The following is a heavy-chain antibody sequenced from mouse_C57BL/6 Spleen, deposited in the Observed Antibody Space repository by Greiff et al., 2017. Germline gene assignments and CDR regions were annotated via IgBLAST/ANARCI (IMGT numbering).Heavy chain of an antibody. CDR1: GYTFTSYW. Sequence: VQLQQPGAELVRPGSSVKLSCKASGYTFTSYWMDWVKQRPGQGLEWIGNIYPSDSETHYNQKFKDKATLTVDKSSSTAYMQLSSLTSEDSAVYYCARGLTGTRGDDWGQGTTLTVSS. CDR3: ARGLTGTRGDD. D-gene: IGHD4-1*01. V-gene: IGHV1-61*01. J-gene: IGHJ2*01. CDR2: IYPSDSET.